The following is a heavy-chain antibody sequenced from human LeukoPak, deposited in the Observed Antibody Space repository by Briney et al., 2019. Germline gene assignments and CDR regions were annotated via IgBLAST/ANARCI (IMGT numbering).Heavy chain of an antibody. Sequence: SETLSLTCTVSGGSISNNYWSWIRQTPGRGLEWIGYIYYSGSTNYNPSLKSRVTISVDTSKNQFSLKLSSVTAADTAVYYCARGAESGSYYFDYWGQGTLVTVSS. CDR2: IYYSGST. J-gene: IGHJ4*02. D-gene: IGHD3-10*01. V-gene: IGHV4-59*01. CDR1: GGSISNNY. CDR3: ARGAESGSYYFDY.